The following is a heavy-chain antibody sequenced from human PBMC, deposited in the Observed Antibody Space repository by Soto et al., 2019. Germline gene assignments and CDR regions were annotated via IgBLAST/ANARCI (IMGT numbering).Heavy chain of an antibody. J-gene: IGHJ6*02. V-gene: IGHV1-24*01. CDR2: FAPEDAEI. Sequence: ASVKVSCRVSGYTLTELSMHWVRQAPGKGLEWMGGFAPEDAEIIYAQKFQGRVTMTEDTSTDTAYMELRSLISENTAVYYCAGITMIVVGSYGMDVWGQGTTVTFSS. CDR1: GYTLTELS. CDR3: AGITMIVVGSYGMDV. D-gene: IGHD3-22*01.